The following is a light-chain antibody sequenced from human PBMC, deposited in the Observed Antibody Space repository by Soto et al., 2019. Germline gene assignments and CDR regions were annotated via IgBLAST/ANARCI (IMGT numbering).Light chain of an antibody. Sequence: QAVVTQEPSLTVCPGGTVALTCGSSTGTVTSGHYPYWFQVKPGQAPRTLLYDINNKHSWTPARFSGSLLGGKAALTLSGAQPEDEADYYCMLSYSGPSIFGGGTQLTVL. CDR2: DIN. J-gene: IGLJ7*01. CDR1: TGTVTSGHY. V-gene: IGLV7-46*01. CDR3: MLSYSGPSI.